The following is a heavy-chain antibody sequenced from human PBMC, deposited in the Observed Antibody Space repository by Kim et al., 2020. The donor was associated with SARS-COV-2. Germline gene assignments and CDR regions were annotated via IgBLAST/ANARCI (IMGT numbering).Heavy chain of an antibody. Sequence: KGRFTISRDNSKNTLYLQMNSLRAEDTAVYYCAKVVWSGYTEHRIYGMDVWGQGTTVTVSS. D-gene: IGHD3-3*01. CDR3: AKVVWSGYTEHRIYGMDV. J-gene: IGHJ6*02. V-gene: IGHV3-33*06.